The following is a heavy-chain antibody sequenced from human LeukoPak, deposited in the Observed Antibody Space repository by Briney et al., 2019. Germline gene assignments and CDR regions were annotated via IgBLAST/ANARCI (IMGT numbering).Heavy chain of an antibody. D-gene: IGHD1/OR15-1a*01. V-gene: IGHV1-69*04. CDR3: ARPGTYEGLDC. CDR2: IIPILGIA. CDR1: GGTFSSYA. Sequence: SVKVSCKASGGTFSSYAISWVRQAPGQGLEWMGRIIPILGIANYAQKFQGRVTITADKSTSTAYMELSSLRSEDTAAYYCARPGTYEGLDCWGQGTLVTVSS. J-gene: IGHJ4*02.